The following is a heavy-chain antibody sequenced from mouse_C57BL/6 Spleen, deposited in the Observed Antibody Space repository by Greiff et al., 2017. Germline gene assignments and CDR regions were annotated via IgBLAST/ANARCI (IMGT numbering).Heavy chain of an antibody. D-gene: IGHD1-1*01. CDR3: ARRSYYGSSYVDAMDY. CDR1: GFTFSDYG. J-gene: IGHJ4*01. Sequence: EVQGVESGGGLVKPGGSLKLSCAASGFTFSDYGMHWVRQAPEKGLEWVAYISSGSSTIYYADTVKGQFTISRDNAKNTLFLQMTSLRSEDTSMYYGARRSYYGSSYVDAMDYWGQGTSVTVSS. V-gene: IGHV5-17*01. CDR2: ISSGSSTI.